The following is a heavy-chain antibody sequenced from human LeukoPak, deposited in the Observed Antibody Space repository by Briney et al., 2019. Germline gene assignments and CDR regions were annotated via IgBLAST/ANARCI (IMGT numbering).Heavy chain of an antibody. CDR1: GGSFSGYY. CDR2: INHSGST. J-gene: IGHJ4*02. D-gene: IGHD6-19*01. CDR3: ARLRWLANYFDY. V-gene: IGHV4-34*01. Sequence: SETLSLTCAVYGGSFSGYYWSWIRQPPGKGLEWIGGINHSGSTNYNPSLKSRVTISVDTSKNQFSLKLSSVTAADTAVYYCARLRWLANYFDYWGQGTLVTVSS.